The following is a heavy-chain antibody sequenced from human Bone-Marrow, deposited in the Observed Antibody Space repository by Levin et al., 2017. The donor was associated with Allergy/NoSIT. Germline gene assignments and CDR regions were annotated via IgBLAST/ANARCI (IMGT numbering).Heavy chain of an antibody. Sequence: ASVKVSCKASGGTFINYAITWVRQAPGQGLEWMGGIIPMFGTANYAQKLQGRVTITADESMSTAYMELSSLRSEDTAVYYCARGAQYCSSTSCQIHYYDDYMDVWGKGTTVTVSS. J-gene: IGHJ6*03. D-gene: IGHD2-2*01. CDR3: ARGAQYCSSTSCQIHYYDDYMDV. CDR1: GGTFINYA. V-gene: IGHV1-69*13. CDR2: IIPMFGTA.